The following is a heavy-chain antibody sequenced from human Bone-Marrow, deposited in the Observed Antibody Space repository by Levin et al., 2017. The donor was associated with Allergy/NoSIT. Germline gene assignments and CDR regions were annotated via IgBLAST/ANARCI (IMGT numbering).Heavy chain of an antibody. J-gene: IGHJ4*02. CDR2: IYHSGST. CDR1: GGSISSSNW. D-gene: IGHD3-22*01. Sequence: SQTLSLTCAVSGGSISSSNWWSWVRQPPGKGLEWIGEIYHSGSTNYNPSLKSRVTISVDKSKNQFSLKLSSVTAADTAVYYCARARLPPYYYDSSGYYYGYYFDYWGQGTLVTVSS. V-gene: IGHV4-4*02. CDR3: ARARLPPYYYDSSGYYYGYYFDY.